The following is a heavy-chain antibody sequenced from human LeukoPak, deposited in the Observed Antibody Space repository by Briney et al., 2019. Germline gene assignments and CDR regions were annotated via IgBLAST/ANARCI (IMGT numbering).Heavy chain of an antibody. V-gene: IGHV3-23*01. CDR3: AKPRAAVGGGAFDI. CDR2: ISGSGGST. CDR1: GFTVSSYY. J-gene: IGHJ3*02. D-gene: IGHD6-13*01. Sequence: GGSLRLSCAASGFTVSSYYMSWVRQAPGKGLEWVSAISGSGGSTYYADSVKGRFTISRDNSKNTLYLQMNSLRAEDTAVYYCAKPRAAVGGGAFDIWGQGTMVTVSS.